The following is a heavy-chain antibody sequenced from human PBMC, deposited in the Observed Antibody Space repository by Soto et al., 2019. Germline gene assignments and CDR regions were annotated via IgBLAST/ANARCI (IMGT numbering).Heavy chain of an antibody. CDR1: GYSFPSYW. V-gene: IGHV5-51*01. J-gene: IGHJ3*02. Sequence: ESLKISCKGSGYSFPSYWIGWVRQLPGKGLEWIGIIYPGASDTRYSPSFQGQVTISADKSISAAYLQWSSLKASDTAMYYCASPYSYAPCRAFDIWGQGTMVTVSS. CDR3: ASPYSYAPCRAFDI. D-gene: IGHD5-18*01. CDR2: IYPGASDT.